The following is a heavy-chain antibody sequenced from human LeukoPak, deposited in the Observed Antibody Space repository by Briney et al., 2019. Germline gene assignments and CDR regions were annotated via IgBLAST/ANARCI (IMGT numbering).Heavy chain of an antibody. CDR1: GYTFTSYG. CDR3: ARYNTMVRGVIITGIDY. Sequence: GASVKVSCKASGYTFTSYGMSWVRQAPGQGLEWMGWISAYNGNTNYAQKLQGRVTMTTDTSTSTAYMELRSLRSDDTAVYYCARYNTMVRGVIITGIDYWGQGTLVTVSS. J-gene: IGHJ4*02. CDR2: ISAYNGNT. D-gene: IGHD3-10*01. V-gene: IGHV1-18*04.